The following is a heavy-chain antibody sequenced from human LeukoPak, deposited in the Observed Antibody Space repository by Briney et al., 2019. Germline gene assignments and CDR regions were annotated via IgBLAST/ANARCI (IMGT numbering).Heavy chain of an antibody. CDR1: EFSFSRYA. Sequence: PGGSLRLSCAASEFSFSRYAMTWVRQAPGKGLEWVANIKQDGSEKYYVDSVKGRFTISRDNAKNSLYLQMNTLRAEDTAVYYCARGSPVDYWGQGTLVTVSS. J-gene: IGHJ4*02. V-gene: IGHV3-7*01. CDR3: ARGSPVDY. CDR2: IKQDGSEK.